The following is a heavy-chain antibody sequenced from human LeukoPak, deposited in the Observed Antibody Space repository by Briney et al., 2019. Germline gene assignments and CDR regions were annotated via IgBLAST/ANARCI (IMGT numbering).Heavy chain of an antibody. CDR2: IYTSGST. CDR3: ARVGGSGLLGYYYYMDV. Sequence: SETLSLTYTVSGGSISSYYWSWIRQPAGKGLEWIGRIYTSGSTNYNPSLKSRVTMSVDTSKNQFSLKLSSVTAADTAVYYCARVGGSGLLGYYYYMDVWGKGTTVTVSS. J-gene: IGHJ6*03. CDR1: GGSISSYY. D-gene: IGHD3-10*01. V-gene: IGHV4-4*07.